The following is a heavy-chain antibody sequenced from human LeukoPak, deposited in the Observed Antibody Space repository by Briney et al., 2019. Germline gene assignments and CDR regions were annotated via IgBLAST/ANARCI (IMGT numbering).Heavy chain of an antibody. D-gene: IGHD2-21*02. CDR1: GGSIRSSYYY. CDR3: ARRVVTAFSDYFDY. Sequence: SETLSLTCTVSGGSIRSSYYYWGWIRQPPGKGLEWIGSIYDSGSTYYNPSLKSRVTISVDTSKNQFSLKLNSVTAADTAVYYCARRVVTAFSDYFDYWGQGTLVTVSS. CDR2: IYDSGST. J-gene: IGHJ4*02. V-gene: IGHV4-39*01.